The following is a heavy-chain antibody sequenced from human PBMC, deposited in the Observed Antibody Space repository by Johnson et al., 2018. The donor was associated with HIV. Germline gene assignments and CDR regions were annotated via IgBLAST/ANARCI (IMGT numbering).Heavy chain of an antibody. J-gene: IGHJ3*02. CDR1: GFTFSSYA. Sequence: QVQLVESGGGVVQPGRSLRLSCAASGFTFSSYAMHWVRQAPGTGLEWVALVSYDGRNQYHADSVKGRFTISRDNSKNTLYLQMNSLRAEDTAVYYCAREGRLGSYLGGVAFDIWGQGTMVTVSS. D-gene: IGHD1-26*01. CDR3: AREGRLGSYLGGVAFDI. V-gene: IGHV3-30-3*01. CDR2: VSYDGRNQ.